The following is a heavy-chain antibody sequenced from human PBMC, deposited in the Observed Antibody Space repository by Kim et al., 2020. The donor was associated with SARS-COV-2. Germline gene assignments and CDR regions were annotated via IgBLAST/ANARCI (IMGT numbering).Heavy chain of an antibody. D-gene: IGHD1-26*01. J-gene: IGHJ4*02. CDR3: AKDVGLGGLEY. Sequence: TYYADSVKGRFTISRDNSKNTLYLQMNSLRAEDTAVYYCAKDVGLGGLEYWGQGTLVTVSS. CDR2: T. V-gene: IGHV3-23*01.